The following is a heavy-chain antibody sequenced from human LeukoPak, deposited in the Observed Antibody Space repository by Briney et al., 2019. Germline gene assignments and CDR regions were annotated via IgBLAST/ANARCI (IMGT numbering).Heavy chain of an antibody. Sequence: PGGSLRLSCAASGFTFSSYAMSWVRQAPGKGLEWVSAISGSGGSTYYADSVKGRFTISRDNSKNTLYLQMNSLRAEDTAVYYCAKDRKGILWFRELSPIPQPFDYWGQGTLVTVSS. V-gene: IGHV3-23*01. CDR3: AKDRKGILWFRELSPIPQPFDY. CDR2: ISGSGGST. CDR1: GFTFSSYA. D-gene: IGHD3-10*01. J-gene: IGHJ4*02.